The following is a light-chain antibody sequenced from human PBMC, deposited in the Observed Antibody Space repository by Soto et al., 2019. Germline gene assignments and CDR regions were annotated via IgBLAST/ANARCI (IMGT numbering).Light chain of an antibody. J-gene: IGLJ3*02. Sequence: QSALTQPASVSGSPGQSITISCTGTSSDIGGYNYVSWYQQHPGKAPKFMIYDVSNRPSGVSDRFSGSKSCNRASLTISGLQAEDEADYYCSSYASSSTLLFGGGTKVTVL. V-gene: IGLV2-14*03. CDR3: SSYASSSTLL. CDR1: SSDIGGYNY. CDR2: DVS.